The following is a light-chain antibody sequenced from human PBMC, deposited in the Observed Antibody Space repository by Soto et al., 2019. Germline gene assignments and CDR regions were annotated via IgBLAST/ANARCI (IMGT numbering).Light chain of an antibody. Sequence: AIRMTHSPSSLSASTGDRVTITCRASQGISSYLAWYQQKPGKAPKLLIYAASTLQSGVPSRLSGSGSGTDFTPTISCLQSEDFATYYCQQYYTYPRRTFGQGTKVDIK. CDR3: QQYYTYPRRT. J-gene: IGKJ1*01. CDR1: QGISSY. CDR2: AAS. V-gene: IGKV1-8*01.